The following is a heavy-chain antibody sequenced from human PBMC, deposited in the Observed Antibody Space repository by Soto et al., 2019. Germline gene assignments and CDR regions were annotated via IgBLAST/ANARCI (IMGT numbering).Heavy chain of an antibody. CDR2: IFSNDEK. V-gene: IGHV2-26*01. D-gene: IGHD3-22*01. CDR3: ARIPRLTYYYASSGYYTASYYYYYGMDV. J-gene: IGHJ6*02. Sequence: QVTLKESGPVLVKPTETLTLTCTVSGFSLSNARMGVSWIRQPPGKALEWLAHIFSNDEKSYSTSLKSRLTISKATSKSQVVLTMPNLAPVDTAPYYCARIPRLTYYYASSGYYTASYYYYYGMDVWGQGTTVTVSS. CDR1: GFSLSNARMG.